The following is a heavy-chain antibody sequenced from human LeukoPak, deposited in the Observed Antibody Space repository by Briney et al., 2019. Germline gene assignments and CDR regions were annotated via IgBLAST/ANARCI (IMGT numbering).Heavy chain of an antibody. V-gene: IGHV4-39*01. J-gene: IGHJ6*03. CDR2: IYYSGST. CDR3: ARHGDYYYYMDV. Sequence: SETLSLTCAVSGGFISSNSYYWGWIRQPPGKGLEWIGSIYYSGSTSYNPSLKSRVTISVDTSKNQFSLELSSVTAADTAVYYCARHGDYYYYMDVWGKGTTVIISS. CDR1: GGFISSNSYY.